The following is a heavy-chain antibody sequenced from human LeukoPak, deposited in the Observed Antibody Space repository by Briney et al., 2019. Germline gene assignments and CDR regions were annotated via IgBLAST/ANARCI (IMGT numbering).Heavy chain of an antibody. CDR1: GYTFSAYG. CDR3: ARSRCSDSTSCYYFFFFDS. CDR2: SSGTGYNM. Sequence: GASVKVSCKASGYTFSAYGITWVRQAPRQGLEWMAWSSGTGYNMEYAQKFQGRVTMTTDTSTSTAYLELRSLRSDDTAVYYCARSRCSDSTSCYYFFFFDSWGQGSLVTVSS. J-gene: IGHJ4*02. V-gene: IGHV1-18*01. D-gene: IGHD2-2*01.